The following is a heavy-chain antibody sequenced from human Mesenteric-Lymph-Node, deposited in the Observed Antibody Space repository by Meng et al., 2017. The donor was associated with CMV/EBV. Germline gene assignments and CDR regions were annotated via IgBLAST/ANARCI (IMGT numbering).Heavy chain of an antibody. Sequence: GGSLRLSCAASGFTFSSYWMSWVRQAPGKGLEWVANIKQDGSEKYYVDSVKGRFTISRDNAKNSLYLQMNSLRAEDTAVYYCARDIPVVAAYYYYYGMDVWGQGTTVTVSS. CDR2: IKQDGSEK. D-gene: IGHD2-15*01. CDR1: GFTFSSYW. V-gene: IGHV3-7*01. CDR3: ARDIPVVAAYYYYYGMDV. J-gene: IGHJ6*02.